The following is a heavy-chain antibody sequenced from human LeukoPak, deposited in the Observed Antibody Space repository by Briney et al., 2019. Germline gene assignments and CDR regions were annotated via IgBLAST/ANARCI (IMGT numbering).Heavy chain of an antibody. V-gene: IGHV3-21*01. J-gene: IGHJ6*03. CDR3: ARVLTTGFYYYYYYMDV. CDR2: ISSSSSYI. CDR1: GFTFSNYS. Sequence: PGGSLRLSCAASGFTFSNYSMNWVRQAPGKGLEWVSSISSSSSYIYYADSVKGRFTISRDNAKNSLYLQMNSLRAEDTAVYYCARVLTTGFYYYYYYMDVWGKGTTVTVSS. D-gene: IGHD1-1*01.